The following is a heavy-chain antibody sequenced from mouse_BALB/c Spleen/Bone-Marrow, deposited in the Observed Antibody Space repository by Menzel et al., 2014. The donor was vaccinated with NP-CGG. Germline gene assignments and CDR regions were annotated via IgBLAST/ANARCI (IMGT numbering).Heavy chain of an antibody. CDR3: ARGGTTATWYFDV. CDR1: GFNIXDTY. J-gene: IGHJ1*01. CDR2: IDPANGNT. D-gene: IGHD1-2*01. V-gene: IGHV14-3*02. Sequence: EVHLVESGAELVKPGASVKLSCTASGFNIXDTYMHWVKQRPEQGLEWIGRIDPANGNTKYDPKFQGKATITADTSSNTAYLQLSSLTSEDTAVYYCARGGTTATWYFDVWGAGTTVTVSS.